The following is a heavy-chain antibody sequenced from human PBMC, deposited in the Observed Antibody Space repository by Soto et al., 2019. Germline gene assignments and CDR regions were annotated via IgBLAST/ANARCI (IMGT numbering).Heavy chain of an antibody. CDR3: ARGNYYYYYLDV. CDR2: IYYSGST. J-gene: IGHJ6*02. Sequence: SETLSLTCTVSGGPISNYYWSWIRQPPGKGLEWIGYIYYSGSTNYNPSLKSRVTISGDTSKNQFSLKLSSVTAADTAVYYCARGNYYYYYLDVWGQGTTVTVSS. V-gene: IGHV4-59*01. CDR1: GGPISNYY.